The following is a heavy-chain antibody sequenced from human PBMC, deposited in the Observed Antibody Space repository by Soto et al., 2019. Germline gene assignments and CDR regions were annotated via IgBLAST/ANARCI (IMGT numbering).Heavy chain of an antibody. CDR2: INHSGST. CDR1: GGSFSGYY. Sequence: SETLSLTCAVYGGSFSGYYWSWIRQPPGKGLEWIGEINHSGSTNYNPSLKSRVTISVDTSKNQFSLKLSSVTAADTAVYYCAREGGPYCTNGVCHDYWGQGTLVTVSS. CDR3: AREGGPYCTNGVCHDY. D-gene: IGHD2-8*01. V-gene: IGHV4-34*01. J-gene: IGHJ4*02.